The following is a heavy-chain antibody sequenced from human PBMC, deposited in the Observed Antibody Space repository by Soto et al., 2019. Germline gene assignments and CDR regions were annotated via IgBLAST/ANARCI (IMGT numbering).Heavy chain of an antibody. Sequence: QVQLVQSGAEVKKPGSSVKVSCKASGGTFSSYAISWVRQAPGQGLEWMGGIIPIFGTANYAQKFQGRVSITADESTSPAYMELSSLRSEDTAVYYCARDQGTTVTPSVGYYYGMDVWGQGTTVTVSS. CDR2: IIPIFGTA. CDR1: GGTFSSYA. V-gene: IGHV1-69*12. J-gene: IGHJ6*02. D-gene: IGHD4-4*01. CDR3: ARDQGTTVTPSVGYYYGMDV.